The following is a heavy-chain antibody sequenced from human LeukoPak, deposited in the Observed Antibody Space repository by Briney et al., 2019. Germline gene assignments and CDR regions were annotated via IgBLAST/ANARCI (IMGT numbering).Heavy chain of an antibody. J-gene: IGHJ4*02. V-gene: IGHV4-34*01. Sequence: SETLSLTCAVYGGSFSGYYWSWIRQPPGKGLEWIGEINHSGSTNYNPSLKSRVTISVDTSKNQFSLKLSSVTAADTAVYYCARVLDYDILTGESDYWGQGTLVTVSS. CDR2: INHSGST. CDR3: ARVLDYDILTGESDY. CDR1: GGSFSGYY. D-gene: IGHD3-9*01.